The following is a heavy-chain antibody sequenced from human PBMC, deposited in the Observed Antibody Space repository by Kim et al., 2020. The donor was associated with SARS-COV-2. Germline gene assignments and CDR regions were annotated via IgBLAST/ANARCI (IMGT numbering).Heavy chain of an antibody. V-gene: IGHV4-59*01. D-gene: IGHD2-2*01. CDR3: ARDVYCSSTSCYGSYMDV. Sequence: KRRVTISVDTSKNQFSLKLSSVTAADTAVYYCARDVYCSSTSCYGSYMDVWGKGTTVTVSS. J-gene: IGHJ6*03.